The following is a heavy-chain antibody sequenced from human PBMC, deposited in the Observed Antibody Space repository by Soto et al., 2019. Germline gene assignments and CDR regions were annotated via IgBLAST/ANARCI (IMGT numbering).Heavy chain of an antibody. CDR1: GGSISSGGYY. Sequence: SETLSLTCTVSGGSISSGGYYWSWTRQHPGKGLEWIGYIYYSGSTYYNPSLKSRVTISVDTSKNQFSLKLSSVTAADTAVYYCARDQGRYSNYEGAWFDPWGQGTLVTVSS. J-gene: IGHJ5*02. V-gene: IGHV4-31*03. D-gene: IGHD4-4*01. CDR2: IYYSGST. CDR3: ARDQGRYSNYEGAWFDP.